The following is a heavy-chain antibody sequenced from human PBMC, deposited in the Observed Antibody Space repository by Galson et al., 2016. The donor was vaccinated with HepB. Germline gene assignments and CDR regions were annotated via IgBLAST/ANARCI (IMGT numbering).Heavy chain of an antibody. V-gene: IGHV1-69*13. J-gene: IGHJ4*02. Sequence: SVKVSCKASGGTFSGYAISWVRQAPGQGLEWMGGIIPMFGTANYAQKFQGRVTITADESTTTAYMELSSLRSDDTAVYYCARGGLAAAQLFDYWGQGTLVTVSS. CDR3: ARGGLAAAQLFDY. CDR2: IIPMFGTA. CDR1: GGTFSGYA. D-gene: IGHD6-13*01.